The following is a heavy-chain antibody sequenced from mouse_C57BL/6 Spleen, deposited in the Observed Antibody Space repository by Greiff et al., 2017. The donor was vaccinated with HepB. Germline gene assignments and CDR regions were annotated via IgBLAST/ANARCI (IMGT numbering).Heavy chain of an antibody. CDR3: ARPFDY. CDR2: INPNNGGT. J-gene: IGHJ2*01. CDR1: GYTFTDYY. Sequence: EVQLQQSGPELVKPGASVKISGKASGYTFTDYYMNWVKQSHGKSLEWIGDINPNNGGTSYNQKFKGKATLTVDKSSSTAYMELRSLTSEDSAVYYCARPFDYWGQGTTLTVSS. V-gene: IGHV1-26*01.